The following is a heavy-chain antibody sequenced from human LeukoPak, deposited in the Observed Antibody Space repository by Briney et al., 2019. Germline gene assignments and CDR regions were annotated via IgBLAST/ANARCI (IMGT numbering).Heavy chain of an antibody. CDR3: AKRPDCSTTNCFRFEY. V-gene: IGHV3-23*01. CDR2: INGDGGST. Sequence: GGSLRLPCAASGFTFSTYAMSWVRQAPGQGLEWVSSINGDGGSTYYAESVKGRFTVSRDNSKNTLNLQMDSLRAEDTAVYYCAKRPDCSTTNCFRFEYWGQGTLVTVSS. J-gene: IGHJ4*02. CDR1: GFTFSTYA. D-gene: IGHD2-2*01.